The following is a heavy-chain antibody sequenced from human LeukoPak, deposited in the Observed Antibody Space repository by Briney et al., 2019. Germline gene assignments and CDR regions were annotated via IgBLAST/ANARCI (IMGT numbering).Heavy chain of an antibody. CDR1: GFTFSSYE. CDR3: ATSPGLGYSGSLTGVDY. CDR2: ISSSGSTI. V-gene: IGHV3-48*03. D-gene: IGHD6-6*01. J-gene: IGHJ4*02. Sequence: GGSLRLSCAASGFTFSSYEMNWVRQAPGKGLVWVSYISSSGSTIYYADSVKGRFTISRDNAKNSLYLQMNSLRAEDTAVYYCATSPGLGYSGSLTGVDYWGQGTLVTVSS.